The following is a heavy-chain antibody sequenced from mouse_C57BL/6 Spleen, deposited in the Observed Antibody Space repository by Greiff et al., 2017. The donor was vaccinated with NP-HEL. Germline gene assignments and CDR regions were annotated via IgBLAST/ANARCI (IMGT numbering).Heavy chain of an antibody. J-gene: IGHJ3*01. CDR3: ARDPRTGTLGWFAY. D-gene: IGHD4-1*01. CDR1: GFTFSSYA. V-gene: IGHV5-4*01. CDR2: ISDGGSYT. Sequence: EVMPVESGGGLVKPGGSLKLSCAASGFTFSSYAMSWVRQTPEKRLEWVATISDGGSYTYYPDNVKGRFTISRDNAKNNLYLQMSHLKSEDTAMYYCARDPRTGTLGWFAYWGQGTLVTVSA.